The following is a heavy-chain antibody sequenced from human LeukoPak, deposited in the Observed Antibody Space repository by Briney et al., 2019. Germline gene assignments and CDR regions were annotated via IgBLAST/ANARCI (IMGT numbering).Heavy chain of an antibody. V-gene: IGHV4-4*02. CDR1: GGSISSSNR. D-gene: IGHD3-10*01. Sequence: SETLSLTCAVSGGSISSSNRWSGVRQPPGKGLGWFGKIYHSGSTNYKSSLKSRVTISVDKSKNQFSLKLSSVTAADTAVYYCARGFPRSSNIYGSGSFGAGFDPWGQGTLVTVSS. CDR3: ARGFPRSSNIYGSGSFGAGFDP. J-gene: IGHJ5*02. CDR2: IYHSGST.